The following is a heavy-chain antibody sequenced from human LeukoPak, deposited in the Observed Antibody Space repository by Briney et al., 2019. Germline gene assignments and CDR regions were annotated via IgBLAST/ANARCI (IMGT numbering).Heavy chain of an antibody. J-gene: IGHJ5*02. Sequence: SETLSLTCTVSGGSISSSSYYWGCIRQPPGKGLECIGSIYYSGSTYYNPSLKSRVTISVDTSKNQFSLKLSSVTAADTAVYYCARLRSGIYRGWFDPWGQGTLVTVSS. CDR3: ARLRSGIYRGWFDP. D-gene: IGHD1-26*01. CDR1: GGSISSSSYY. CDR2: IYYSGST. V-gene: IGHV4-39*07.